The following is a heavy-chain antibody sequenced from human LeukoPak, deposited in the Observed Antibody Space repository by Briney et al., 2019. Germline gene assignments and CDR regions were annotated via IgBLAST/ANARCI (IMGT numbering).Heavy chain of an antibody. V-gene: IGHV3-23*01. CDR1: GFTFNNYA. D-gene: IGHD2-21*01. Sequence: GGSLRLSCAASGFTFNNYAMSWVRQAPGKGLEWVSAISGSGGSTYYVDSLKGRFTISRDNSKNTLYLQMDSLRAEDTAIYYCAKATDCGGDCHPDYWGQGTLVTVSS. J-gene: IGHJ4*02. CDR3: AKATDCGGDCHPDY. CDR2: ISGSGGST.